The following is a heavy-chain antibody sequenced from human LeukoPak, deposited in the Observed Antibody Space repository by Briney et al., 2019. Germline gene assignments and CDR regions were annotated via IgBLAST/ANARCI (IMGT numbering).Heavy chain of an antibody. Sequence: PSETLSLTCTVSGYSISSGYFWGWIRQPPGKGRECIGTIYHSGSTYYNPSLKSRVTISVDTSKNQFSLKLSSVTAADTAVYCCARGGHLWFGELFTYWGQGTLVTVSS. D-gene: IGHD3-10*01. CDR1: GYSISSGYF. CDR3: ARGGHLWFGELFTY. CDR2: IYHSGST. J-gene: IGHJ4*02. V-gene: IGHV4-38-2*02.